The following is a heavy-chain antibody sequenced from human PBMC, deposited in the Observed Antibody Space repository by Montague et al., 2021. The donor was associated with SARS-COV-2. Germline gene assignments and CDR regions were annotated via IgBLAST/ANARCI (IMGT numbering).Heavy chain of an antibody. Sequence: SETLSLTCIVSGGSTNYYYWSWIRQSPRKGLEWIGYMYYSGSTNYNPSLKSRVTMSIDRSKNQFSLKLRSVTAADTAVYYCARVARYCTNGVCQTYYYGLDVWGQGTTVTVSS. CDR2: MYYSGST. V-gene: IGHV4-59*01. D-gene: IGHD2-8*01. J-gene: IGHJ6*02. CDR3: ARVARYCTNGVCQTYYYGLDV. CDR1: GGSTNYYY.